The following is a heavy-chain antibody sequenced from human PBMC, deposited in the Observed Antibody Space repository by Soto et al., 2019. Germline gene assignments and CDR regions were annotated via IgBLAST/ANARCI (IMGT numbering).Heavy chain of an antibody. J-gene: IGHJ6*02. D-gene: IGHD6-19*01. CDR1: GYSFTNND. V-gene: IGHV1-8*01. CDR3: ARGAQGLVPYYYGMDV. CDR2: MNPGSGDT. Sequence: GASVKVSCKASGYSFTNNDVTWVRQATGQGLEWMGWMNPGSGDTGYAQKFQGWVTMTRDTSISTAYMELSRLRSDDTAVYYCARGAQGLVPYYYGMDVWGQGTTVTVSS.